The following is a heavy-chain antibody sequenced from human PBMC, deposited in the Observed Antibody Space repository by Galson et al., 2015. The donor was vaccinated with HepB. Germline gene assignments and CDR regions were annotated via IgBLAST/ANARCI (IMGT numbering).Heavy chain of an antibody. CDR3: ARGPPYYDCWSGDPRSRQGRSGMDV. CDR1: GYTFTSYY. J-gene: IGHJ6*02. V-gene: IGHV1-46*01. D-gene: IGHD3-3*01. CDR2: INPSGGST. Sequence: SVKVSCKASGYTFTSYYMHWVRQSPGQGLGWMGIINPSGGSTSYAQKFQGRVTMTRDTSTSTVYMEVSSLRSEDTAVYYCARGPPYYDCWSGDPRSRQGRSGMDVWGQGPPVPVSS.